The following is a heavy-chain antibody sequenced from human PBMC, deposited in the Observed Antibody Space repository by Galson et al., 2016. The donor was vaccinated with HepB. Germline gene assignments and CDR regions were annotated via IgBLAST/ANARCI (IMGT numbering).Heavy chain of an antibody. D-gene: IGHD4-17*01. CDR3: ARSFTADYGDYGDWFDP. CDR1: GYTFSSYA. Sequence: SVKVSCKASGYTFSSYAMNWMRQAPGQGLQWMGWINTNTGNPTYAQGFTGRFVFSLDTSVSTAFLQISSLNAEDTAVYYCARSFTADYGDYGDWFDPWGQGKLVTVSS. J-gene: IGHJ5*02. V-gene: IGHV7-4-1*02. CDR2: INTNTGNP.